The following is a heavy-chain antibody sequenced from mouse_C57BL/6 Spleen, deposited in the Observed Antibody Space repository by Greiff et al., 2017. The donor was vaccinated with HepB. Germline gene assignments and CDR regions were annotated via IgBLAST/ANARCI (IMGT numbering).Heavy chain of an antibody. CDR1: GFSLTSYA. CDR3: ARIPPYYYGSSYGFDY. D-gene: IGHD1-1*01. V-gene: IGHV2-9-1*01. Sequence: VKLMESGPGLVAPSQSLSITCTVSGFSLTSYAISWVRQPPGKGLEWLGVIWTGGGTNYNSALKSRLSISKDNSKSQVFLKMNSLQTDDTARYYCARIPPYYYGSSYGFDYWGQGTTLTVSS. CDR2: IWTGGGT. J-gene: IGHJ2*01.